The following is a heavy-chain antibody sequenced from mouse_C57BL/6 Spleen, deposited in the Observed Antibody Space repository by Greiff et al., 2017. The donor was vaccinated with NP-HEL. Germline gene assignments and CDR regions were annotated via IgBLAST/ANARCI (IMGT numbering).Heavy chain of an antibody. CDR1: GYTFTDYY. Sequence: QVQLKESGAELVRPGASVKLSCKASGYTFTDYYINWVKQRPGQGLEWIARIYPGSGNTYYNEKFKGKATLTAEKSSSTAYMQLSSLTSEDSAVYFCARHDGSSHWYFDVWGTGTTVTVSS. D-gene: IGHD1-1*01. CDR3: ARHDGSSHWYFDV. J-gene: IGHJ1*03. V-gene: IGHV1-76*01. CDR2: IYPGSGNT.